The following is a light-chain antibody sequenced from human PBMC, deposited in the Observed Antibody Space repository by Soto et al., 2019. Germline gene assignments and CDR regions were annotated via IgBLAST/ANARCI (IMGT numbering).Light chain of an antibody. CDR3: QQYNSYSWT. Sequence: DLQMSQYPSNLSASLGARDTITCLASQTIGTWLAWYQQKPGEAPKVLIYDASTLESGVPSRFSGSGSGTEFTLTITSLQPDDFATSFCQQYNSYSWTFGQGTKVDI. J-gene: IGKJ1*01. CDR1: QTIGTW. CDR2: DAS. V-gene: IGKV1-5*01.